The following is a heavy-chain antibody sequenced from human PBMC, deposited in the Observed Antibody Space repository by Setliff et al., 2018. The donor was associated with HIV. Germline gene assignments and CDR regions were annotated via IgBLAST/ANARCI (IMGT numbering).Heavy chain of an antibody. CDR2: INNDGTST. CDR1: GFTFSNYW. Sequence: GGSLRLSCAASGFTFSNYWMHWVRQAPGKGLVWVSRINNDGTSTTYAASVKGRFTTSRDNAKNSLYLQMNSLRAEDTAVYYCARVLPTLQVFDLWGRGTLVTVSS. CDR3: ARVLPTLQVFDL. J-gene: IGHJ2*01. V-gene: IGHV3-74*01. D-gene: IGHD2-15*01.